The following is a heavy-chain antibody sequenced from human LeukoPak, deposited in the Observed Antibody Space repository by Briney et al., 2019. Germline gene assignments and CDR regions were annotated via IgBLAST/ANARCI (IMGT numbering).Heavy chain of an antibody. CDR1: GFTFSSYG. CDR3: AKDARGFLEWFFDY. V-gene: IGHV3-30*02. D-gene: IGHD3-3*01. J-gene: IGHJ4*02. Sequence: GGSLRLSCAASGFTFSSYGMHWVRQAPGKGLEWVAFIRYDGSNKYYADSVKGRFTISRDNSKNTLYLQMNSLRAEDTAVCYCAKDARGFLEWFFDYWGQGTLVTVSS. CDR2: IRYDGSNK.